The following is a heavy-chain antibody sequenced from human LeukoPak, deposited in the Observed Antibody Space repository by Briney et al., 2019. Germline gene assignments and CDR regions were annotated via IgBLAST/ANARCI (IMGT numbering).Heavy chain of an antibody. CDR3: ARVRYDSSGYYSIYDY. CDR2: TRNKANSYTT. Sequence: GGSLRLSCAASGFTFSDHYMDWVRQAPGKGLEWVGRTRNKANSYTTEYAASVKGRFTISRDDSKNSLYLQMNSLRAEDTAVYYCARVRYDSSGYYSIYDYWGQGTLVTVSS. D-gene: IGHD3-22*01. J-gene: IGHJ4*02. V-gene: IGHV3-72*01. CDR1: GFTFSDHY.